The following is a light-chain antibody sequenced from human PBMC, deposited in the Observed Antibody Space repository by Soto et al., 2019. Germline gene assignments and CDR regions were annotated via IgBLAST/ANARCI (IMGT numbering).Light chain of an antibody. CDR1: TSDIGSNT. J-gene: IGLJ3*02. Sequence: QSVLTQPPSASGTPGQKITISCSGSTSDIGSNTVNWYQQVPGTAPKLLSYANNQRPSGVPDRFSGSKSGTSASLAISGLQSEDEADYYCEAWDDSLNGPVFGGGTKLTVL. CDR3: EAWDDSLNGPV. CDR2: ANN. V-gene: IGLV1-44*01.